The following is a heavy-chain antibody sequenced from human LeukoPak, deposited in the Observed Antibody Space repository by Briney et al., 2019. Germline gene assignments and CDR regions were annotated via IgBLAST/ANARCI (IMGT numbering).Heavy chain of an antibody. CDR1: GFTFSNAW. CDR3: TTAQWEHRFDY. D-gene: IGHD1-26*01. V-gene: IGHV3-15*01. J-gene: IGHJ4*02. Sequence: GGSLRLSCAASGFTFSNAWMNWVRQAPGKGLEWIGRIKSKTDGGTTDYAAPVKGRFTISRDDSKNTLFLQMNSLKTEDTAVYCCTTAQWEHRFDYWGQGTLVTVSS. CDR2: IKSKTDGGTT.